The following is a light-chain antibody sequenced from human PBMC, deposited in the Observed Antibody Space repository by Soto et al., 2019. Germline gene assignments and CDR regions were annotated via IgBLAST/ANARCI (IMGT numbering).Light chain of an antibody. Sequence: VPMTLYTSNLSASVGDRVTITFRGRQGISSWVAWYQKKPGKAPKVLIYDASSLESGVPSRFSGSGSRTEFSLTISSLQPDDLATYYWQQYNNYRTFGQGTKVDI. CDR1: QGISSW. V-gene: IGKV1-5*01. J-gene: IGKJ1*01. CDR3: QQYNNYRT. CDR2: DAS.